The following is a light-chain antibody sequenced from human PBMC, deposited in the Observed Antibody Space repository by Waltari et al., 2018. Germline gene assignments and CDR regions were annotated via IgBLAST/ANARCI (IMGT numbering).Light chain of an antibody. J-gene: IGKJ1*01. CDR3: QQSYSTWT. Sequence: DIQMTQSPSSLSASVGDRFTITGRASPNINSFLNWYQQKPGRAPKLLTEAASSLHSWVPSRFSGSGSGTDYTLTISCRQPEDFATYYCQQSYSTWTSGQGTKVEIK. CDR1: PNINSF. V-gene: IGKV1-39*01. CDR2: AAS.